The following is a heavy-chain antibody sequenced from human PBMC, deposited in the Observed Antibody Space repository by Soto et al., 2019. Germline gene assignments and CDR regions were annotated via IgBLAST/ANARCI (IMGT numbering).Heavy chain of an antibody. J-gene: IGHJ4*02. CDR3: PRSVEMAIDY. V-gene: IGHV3-74*01. CDR1: GFTFSSYW. CDR2: INSDGSST. D-gene: IGHD5-12*01. Sequence: EVQLVESGGGLVQPGGSLRLSCAASGFTFSSYWMHWVRQVPGKGLVWVSRINSDGSSTSYADSVKGRFTISRDNAKNTLYLQLISLRAEDKAVYYGPRSVEMAIDYCGQGPLVTVSS.